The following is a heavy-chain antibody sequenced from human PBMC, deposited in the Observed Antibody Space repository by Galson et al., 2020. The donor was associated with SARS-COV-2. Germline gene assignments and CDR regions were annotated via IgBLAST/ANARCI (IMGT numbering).Heavy chain of an antibody. V-gene: IGHV3-30*18. CDR2: ITHDGSNK. J-gene: IGHJ4*02. Sequence: TGGSLRLSCAAYGFTFSSYGMHWVRQAPGKGLEWVAVITHDGSNKYYADSMKGRFTISRDNSKNTLYLQMNSLRAEDTAVYYCAKVGGVAVAGLDYWGQGTLVTVSS. D-gene: IGHD6-19*01. CDR1: GFTFSSYG. CDR3: AKVGGVAVAGLDY.